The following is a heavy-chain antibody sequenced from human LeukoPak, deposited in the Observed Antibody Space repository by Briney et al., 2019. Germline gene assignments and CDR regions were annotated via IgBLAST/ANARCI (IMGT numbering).Heavy chain of an antibody. CDR2: ISGSGGST. V-gene: IGHV3-23*01. CDR1: GFTFGDYA. D-gene: IGHD1-26*01. J-gene: IGHJ4*02. Sequence: GGSLRLSCTASGFTFGDYAMSWVRQAPGKGLEWVSAISGSGGSTYYADSVKGRFTISRDNSKNTLYLQMNSLRAEDTAVYYCARVFPGMSDYFDYWGQGTLVTVSS. CDR3: ARVFPGMSDYFDY.